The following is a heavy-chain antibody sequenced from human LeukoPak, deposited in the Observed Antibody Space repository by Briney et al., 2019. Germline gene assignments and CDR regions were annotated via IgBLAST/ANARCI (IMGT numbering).Heavy chain of an antibody. CDR3: ARDLYDSSGYPRDYFDY. D-gene: IGHD3-22*01. CDR1: GFTFSSYA. CDR2: ISYDGSNK. J-gene: IGHJ4*02. V-gene: IGHV3-30-3*01. Sequence: GRSLRLSCAASGFTFSSYAMHWVRQAPGKGLEWVAVISYDGSNKYYADSVKGRFTISRDNSKNTLYLQMNSLRADDTAVYYCARDLYDSSGYPRDYFDYWGQGTLVTVSS.